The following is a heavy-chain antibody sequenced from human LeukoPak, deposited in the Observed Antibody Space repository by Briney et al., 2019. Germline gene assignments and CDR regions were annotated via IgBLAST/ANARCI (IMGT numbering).Heavy chain of an antibody. D-gene: IGHD3-22*01. V-gene: IGHV4-61*02. CDR2: IYTSGST. Sequence: SETLSLTCTVSGGSISSGSYYWSWIRKPAGKGLAWIGRIYTSGSTNYNPSLKSRVTISVDTSKNQFSLKLSSVTAADTAVYYCARGVNYDSSGSDAFDIWGQGTMVTVSS. J-gene: IGHJ3*02. CDR3: ARGVNYDSSGSDAFDI. CDR1: GGSISSGSYY.